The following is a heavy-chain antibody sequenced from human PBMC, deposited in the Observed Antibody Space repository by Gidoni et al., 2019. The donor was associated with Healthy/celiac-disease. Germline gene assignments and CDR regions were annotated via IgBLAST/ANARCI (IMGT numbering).Heavy chain of an antibody. CDR2: ISGSGGST. CDR1: GFTFSSYA. J-gene: IGHJ4*02. D-gene: IGHD3-3*01. Sequence: EVQLLESGGGLVQPGGSLRLSCAASGFTFSSYAMRWVRQAPGKGLGWVSAISGSGGSTYYADSVKGRFTISRDNSKNTLYLQMNSLRAEDTAVYYCAKEPYYDFWSGYYNYFDYWGQGTLVTVSS. V-gene: IGHV3-23*01. CDR3: AKEPYYDFWSGYYNYFDY.